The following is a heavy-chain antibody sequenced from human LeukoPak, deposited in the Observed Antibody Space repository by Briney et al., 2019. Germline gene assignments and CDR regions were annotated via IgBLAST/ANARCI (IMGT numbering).Heavy chain of an antibody. Sequence: GGSLRLSCAASGFTFSSYRMNWVRQAPEKGLEWVSYISRRSSTTYYADPVKGRFTISRDNAKNSLYLQMDSLRDEDTAVYYCARGTAAPYSSSWVDYWGQGMLVTVSS. V-gene: IGHV3-48*02. D-gene: IGHD6-13*01. CDR2: ISRRSSTT. CDR1: GFTFSSYR. J-gene: IGHJ4*02. CDR3: ARGTAAPYSSSWVDY.